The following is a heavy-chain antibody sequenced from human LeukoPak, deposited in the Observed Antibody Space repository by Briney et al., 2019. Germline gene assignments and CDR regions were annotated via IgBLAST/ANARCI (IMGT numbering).Heavy chain of an antibody. CDR3: ARYRVITNDYFDS. CDR1: GFTFGDYY. CDR2: ISNSGNTI. Sequence: GGSLRLSCAASGFTFGDYYMTWIRQAPGKGLEWVSYISNSGNTIKEADSVKGRFTISRDNAQDSLFLQMKSLRAEDTAVYYCARYRVITNDYFDSWGQGTLVTVSS. D-gene: IGHD3-16*01. V-gene: IGHV3-11*01. J-gene: IGHJ4*02.